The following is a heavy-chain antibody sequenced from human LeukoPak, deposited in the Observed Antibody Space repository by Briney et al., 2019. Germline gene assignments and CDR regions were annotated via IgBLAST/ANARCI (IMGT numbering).Heavy chain of an antibody. CDR1: GFTFSSYW. CDR2: IKQDGSEK. CDR3: ARDAAAGTEYYFDY. V-gene: IGHV3-7*01. Sequence: PGGSLRLSCAASGFTFSSYWMSWVRQAPGKGLEWVANIKQDGSEKYYVDSVKGRFTMSRDNAKNSVYLQMNSLRAEDTAVYYCARDAAAGTEYYFDYWGQGTLVTVSS. D-gene: IGHD6-13*01. J-gene: IGHJ4*02.